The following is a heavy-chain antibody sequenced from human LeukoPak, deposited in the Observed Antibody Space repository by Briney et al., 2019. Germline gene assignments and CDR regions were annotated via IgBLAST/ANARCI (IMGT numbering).Heavy chain of an antibody. CDR1: GGSIISGGYY. Sequence: SETLSLTCTVSGGSIISGGYYWIWIRQHPGKGLEWIGYIYYSGSTYDNPSLKRRVTISVDTSKNQFSLKLSYVTAPDTAAYYCATIGYSHWLDPWGQGTLVTVSS. J-gene: IGHJ5*02. V-gene: IGHV4-31*03. D-gene: IGHD1-26*01. CDR3: ATIGYSHWLDP. CDR2: IYYSGST.